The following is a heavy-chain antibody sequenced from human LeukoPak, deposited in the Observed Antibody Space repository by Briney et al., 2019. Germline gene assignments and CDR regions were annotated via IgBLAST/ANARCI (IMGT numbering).Heavy chain of an antibody. CDR2: IYYSGST. CDR3: ARVSSSSWYFRYWFDP. CDR1: GGSISSYY. J-gene: IGHJ5*02. D-gene: IGHD6-13*01. V-gene: IGHV4-59*01. Sequence: SETLSLTCTVSGGSISSYYWSWIRQPPGKGLEWIGYIYYSGSTNYNPSLKSRVTISVDTSKNQFSLKLSSVTAADTAVYYCARVSSSSWYFRYWFDPWGQGTLVTVSS.